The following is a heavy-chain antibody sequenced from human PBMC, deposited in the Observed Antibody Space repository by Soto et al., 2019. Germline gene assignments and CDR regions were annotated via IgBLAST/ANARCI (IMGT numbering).Heavy chain of an antibody. J-gene: IGHJ6*02. Sequence: ASVKVSCKASGGTFSSYAISWVRQAPGQGLEWMGGIIPIVGTANYAQKFQGRVTIAADESTSTAYMELSSLRSEDTAVYYCARGGRPGNDIVVVPAAIPLAHYYYGMDVWGQGTTVTVSS. CDR1: GGTFSSYA. D-gene: IGHD2-2*02. V-gene: IGHV1-69*13. CDR2: IIPIVGTA. CDR3: ARGGRPGNDIVVVPAAIPLAHYYYGMDV.